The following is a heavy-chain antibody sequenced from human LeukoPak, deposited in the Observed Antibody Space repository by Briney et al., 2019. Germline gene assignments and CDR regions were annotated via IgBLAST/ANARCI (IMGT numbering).Heavy chain of an antibody. V-gene: IGHV1-18*01. J-gene: IGHJ4*02. CDR1: GYSFTSYE. Sequence: GASVKVSCKASGYSFTSYEITWVRPAPGQGLEWMGWISTYNGNTNYAQKLQGRVTMTTDTSTSTGYMELRNLRSDDTAVYYCARTRDGYNLWGQGTLVTVSS. CDR3: ARTRDGYNL. CDR2: ISTYNGNT. D-gene: IGHD5-24*01.